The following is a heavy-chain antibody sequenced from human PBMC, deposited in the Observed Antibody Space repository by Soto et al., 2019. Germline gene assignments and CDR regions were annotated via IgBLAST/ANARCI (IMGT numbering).Heavy chain of an antibody. CDR2: IIPILGIT. Sequence: QVQLVQSGAEVRKPGSSVKVSCKASGDTFDSYTLSWVRQAPGQGLEWMGRIIPILGITNYALRFQGRVTLTADMSTSTAYMELSGLRSGDTAIYFCARDSYYYVSSKGGGYWGQGNLVTVSS. J-gene: IGHJ4*02. V-gene: IGHV1-69*08. CDR3: ARDSYYYVSSKGGGY. CDR1: GDTFDSYT. D-gene: IGHD3-10*01.